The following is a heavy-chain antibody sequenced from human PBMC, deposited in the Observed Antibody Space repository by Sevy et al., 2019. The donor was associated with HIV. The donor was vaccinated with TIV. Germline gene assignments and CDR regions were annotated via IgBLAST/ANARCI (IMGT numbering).Heavy chain of an antibody. CDR2: ISAYNGNT. V-gene: IGHV1-18*01. J-gene: IGHJ6*02. D-gene: IGHD3-10*01. CDR3: ASDGHVLLWFREFEAEGREDYGMDV. CDR1: GYTFTSYG. Sequence: ASVKVSCKASGYTFTSYGISWVRQAPGQGLEWMGWISAYNGNTNYAQKLQGRVTMTTDTSTSTAYMELRSLRSDDTAVYYCASDGHVLLWFREFEAEGREDYGMDVWGQGTMVTVSS.